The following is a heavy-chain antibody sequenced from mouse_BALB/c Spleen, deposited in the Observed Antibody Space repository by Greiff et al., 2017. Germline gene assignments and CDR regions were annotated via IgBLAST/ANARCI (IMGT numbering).Heavy chain of an antibody. D-gene: IGHD1-1*01. Sequence: VQRVESGGGLVQPGGSLKLSCAASGFTFSSYGMSWVRQTPDKRLELVATINSNGGSTYYPDSVKGRFTISRDNAKNTLYLQMSSLKSEDTAMYYCATEAHYGSSPWFAYWGQGTLVTVSA. V-gene: IGHV5-6-3*01. CDR2: INSNGGST. CDR3: ATEAHYGSSPWFAY. CDR1: GFTFSSYG. J-gene: IGHJ3*01.